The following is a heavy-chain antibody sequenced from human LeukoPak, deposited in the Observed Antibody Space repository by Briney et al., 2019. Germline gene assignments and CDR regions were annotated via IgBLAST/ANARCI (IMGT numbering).Heavy chain of an antibody. CDR3: AREKYYYDSSGYYMDV. CDR1: GGTFSSYA. Sequence: SVKASCKASGGTFSSYAISWVRQAPGQGLEWMGGIIPIFGTANYAQKFQGRVTITTDESTSTAYMELSSLRSEDTAVYYCAREKYYYDSSGYYMDVWGKGTTVTVSS. J-gene: IGHJ6*03. CDR2: IIPIFGTA. D-gene: IGHD3-22*01. V-gene: IGHV1-69*05.